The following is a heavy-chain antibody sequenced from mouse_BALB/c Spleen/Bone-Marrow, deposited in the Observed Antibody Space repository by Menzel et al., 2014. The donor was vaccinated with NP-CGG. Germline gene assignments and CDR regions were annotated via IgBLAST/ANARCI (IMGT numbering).Heavy chain of an antibody. D-gene: IGHD1-1*01. CDR1: GYSITSDSA. V-gene: IGHV3-2*02. CDR3: ARYYYGTSAYAKDY. CDR2: ISYSGST. J-gene: IGHJ4*01. Sequence: EVKLVEYGPGLVKPSPSLSLNCTVTGYSITSDSAWNWIRQFPGNKLEWMGYISYSGSTSYNPSLKSRISITRDTSKNQFFLQLNFVATEDTATCYCARYYYGTSAYAKDYWSRGRSVT.